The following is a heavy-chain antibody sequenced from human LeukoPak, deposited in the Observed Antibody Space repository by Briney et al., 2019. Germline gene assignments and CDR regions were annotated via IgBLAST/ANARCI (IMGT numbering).Heavy chain of an antibody. CDR1: GYSISSGYY. D-gene: IGHD3-3*01. J-gene: IGHJ4*02. CDR2: IYHSGST. CDR3: ATGPAHYDFWSGYYY. Sequence: KPSETLSLTCTVSGYSISSGYYCGWIRQPPGKGLEWIGSIYHSGSTYYNPSLKSRVTISVDTSKNQFSLELSFMTAADTAVYYCATGPAHYDFWSGYYYWGQGTLVTVSS. V-gene: IGHV4-38-2*02.